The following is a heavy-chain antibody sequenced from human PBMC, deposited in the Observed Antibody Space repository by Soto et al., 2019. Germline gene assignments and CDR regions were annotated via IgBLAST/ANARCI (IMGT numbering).Heavy chain of an antibody. CDR1: GGSISSYY. D-gene: IGHD3-10*01. V-gene: IGHV4-59*01. J-gene: IGHJ5*02. CDR2: IYYSGST. Sequence: TLSLTCTVSGGSISSYYWSWIRQPPGKGLEWIGYIYYSGSTNYNPSLKSRVTISVDTSKNQFSLKLSSVTAADTAVYYCARLLFGAANWFDPWGQGTLVTVSS. CDR3: ARLLFGAANWFDP.